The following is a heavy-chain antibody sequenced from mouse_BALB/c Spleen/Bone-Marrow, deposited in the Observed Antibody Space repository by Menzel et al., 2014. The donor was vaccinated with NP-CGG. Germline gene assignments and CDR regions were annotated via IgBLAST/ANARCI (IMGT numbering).Heavy chain of an antibody. D-gene: IGHD2-10*02. CDR3: NEGYGNYGF. V-gene: IGHV14-4*02. CDR2: IDPENGDT. Sequence: EVQLQQSGAELVRSGASVKLSCTASGFNIKDYYMHWVKQRPEQGLEWIGWIDPENGDTEYAPKFQGKATMTADTSSNTAYLQLSSLTSEYTAVYYCNEGYGNYGFWGQGTTLTVSS. J-gene: IGHJ2*01. CDR1: GFNIKDYY.